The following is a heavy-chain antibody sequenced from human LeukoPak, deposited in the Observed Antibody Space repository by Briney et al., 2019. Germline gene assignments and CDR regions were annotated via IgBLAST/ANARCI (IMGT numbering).Heavy chain of an antibody. J-gene: IGHJ4*02. Sequence: GGSLRLSCAASGFTFSTYAMTWVRQAPGKGLEWVSAIGGGGSSTYYADSVMGRFTISRDNSKNTLHLQMNSLRAGDSAVYYCAKKWAVAGTFDYWGQGTLVTVSS. CDR1: GFTFSTYA. V-gene: IGHV3-23*01. D-gene: IGHD6-19*01. CDR3: AKKWAVAGTFDY. CDR2: IGGGGSST.